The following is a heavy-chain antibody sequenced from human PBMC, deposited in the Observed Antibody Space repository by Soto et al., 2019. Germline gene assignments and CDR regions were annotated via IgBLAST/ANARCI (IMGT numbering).Heavy chain of an antibody. D-gene: IGHD2-21*01. V-gene: IGHV4-4*02. Sequence: PSETLSLTCAVSGGSISSSNWWRWVRHPPGKGLEWIGEIYYGGSTSYNPSLKSRVTLSLETSKSQFSLRLTSVTASDTAVYYCARLGAYFQSLDPWGQGTLVTVSS. CDR3: ARLGAYFQSLDP. J-gene: IGHJ5*02. CDR2: IYYGGST. CDR1: GGSISSSNW.